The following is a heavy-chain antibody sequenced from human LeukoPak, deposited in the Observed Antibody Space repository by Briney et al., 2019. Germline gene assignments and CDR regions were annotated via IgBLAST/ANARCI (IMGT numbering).Heavy chain of an antibody. Sequence: PSETLSLTCTVSGDSINSLDLWSWVRQPPGKGLEWIGEMYLSGTTHSNPSVKSRVTISVGTSKNQFSLKLSSVTAADTAVYYCATTTVTNILDYWGQGTLVTVSS. CDR3: ATTTVTNILDY. J-gene: IGHJ4*02. CDR2: MYLSGTT. CDR1: GDSINSLDL. V-gene: IGHV4-4*02. D-gene: IGHD4-17*01.